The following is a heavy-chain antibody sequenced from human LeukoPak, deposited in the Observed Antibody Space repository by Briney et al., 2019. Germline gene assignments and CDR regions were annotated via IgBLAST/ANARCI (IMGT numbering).Heavy chain of an antibody. V-gene: IGHV3-7*01. Sequence: GGSLRLSCAASGFSFGNFWMSWVRQAPGRGLQWVASMKGDGSPTYYVDSVKGRFIISRDNARNSLYLQMNSPRAEDTAVYYCARLFGGVTTFDYWGQGALVTVSS. CDR3: ARLFGGVTTFDY. J-gene: IGHJ4*02. D-gene: IGHD2-8*02. CDR2: MKGDGSPT. CDR1: GFSFGNFW.